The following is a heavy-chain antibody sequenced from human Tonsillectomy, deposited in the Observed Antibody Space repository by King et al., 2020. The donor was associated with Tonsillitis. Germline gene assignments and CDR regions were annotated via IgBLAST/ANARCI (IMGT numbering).Heavy chain of an antibody. CDR1: GGTFSSYG. CDR3: ASVHIVSTTIRFTFDY. J-gene: IGHJ4*02. CDR2: TNPIFDTT. Sequence: QLVQSGAEVKKPGSSLKVSCKVSGGTFSSYGINWVRQAPGQGLEWMGGTNPIFDTTSYAQKFEGRVTISTDESTNTAYLDVNSLRSDDTAVYYCASVHIVSTTIRFTFDYWGQGTLVTVSS. V-gene: IGHV1-69*05. D-gene: IGHD5/OR15-5a*01.